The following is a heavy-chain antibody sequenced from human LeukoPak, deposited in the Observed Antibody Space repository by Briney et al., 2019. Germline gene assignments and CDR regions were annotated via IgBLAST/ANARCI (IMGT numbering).Heavy chain of an antibody. CDR2: IYYSGTT. D-gene: IGHD6-13*01. J-gene: IGHJ4*02. CDR3: ARGVYIAAAQYGY. CDR1: GGSISSYY. V-gene: IGHV4-59*01. Sequence: SETLSLTCTVSGGSISSYYWSWIRQPSGKGLEWIGYIYYSGTTNYNPSLKSRVTISVDTSKNQFSLKLSSVTAADTAVYYCARGVYIAAAQYGYWGQGTLVSVSS.